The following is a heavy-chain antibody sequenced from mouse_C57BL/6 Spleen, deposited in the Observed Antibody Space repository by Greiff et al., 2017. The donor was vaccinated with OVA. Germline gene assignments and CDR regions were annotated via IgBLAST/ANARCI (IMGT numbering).Heavy chain of an antibody. CDR2: IDPSDSYT. Sequence: QVQLKQSGAELVMPGASVKLSCKASGYTFTSYWMHWVKQRPGQGLEWIGEIDPSDSYTNYNQKFKGKSTLTVDKSSSTAYMQLSSLTSEDSAVYYCASLDSSGSFDYWGQGTTLTVSS. D-gene: IGHD3-2*02. V-gene: IGHV1-69*01. J-gene: IGHJ2*01. CDR3: ASLDSSGSFDY. CDR1: GYTFTSYW.